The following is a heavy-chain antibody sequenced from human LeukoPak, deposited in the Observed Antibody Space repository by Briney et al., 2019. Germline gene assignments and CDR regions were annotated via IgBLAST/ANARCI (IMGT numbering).Heavy chain of an antibody. CDR1: GGSISSGDYY. D-gene: IGHD3-3*01. V-gene: IGHV4-30-4*08. CDR3: ASQPYDFWSGRFDY. Sequence: SQTLSLTCAVSGGSISSGDYYWSWIRQPPGKGLEWIGYIYYSGSTYYNPSLKSRVTISVDTSKNQFSLKLSSVTAADTAVYYCASQPYDFWSGRFDYWGQGTLVTVSS. CDR2: IYYSGST. J-gene: IGHJ4*02.